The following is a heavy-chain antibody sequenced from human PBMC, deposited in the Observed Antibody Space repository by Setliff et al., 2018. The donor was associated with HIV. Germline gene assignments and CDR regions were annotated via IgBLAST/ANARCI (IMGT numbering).Heavy chain of an antibody. D-gene: IGHD6-6*01. CDR3: ARVLEQVVSDY. Sequence: SETLSLTCTVSGGSISSSSYYWGWIRQPPGKGLGWIGSIYYSGSTYYNPSLKSRVTISVDTSKNQFSLKLSSVTAADTAVYYCARVLEQVVSDYWGQGTLVTVSS. V-gene: IGHV4-39*01. CDR1: GGSISSSSYY. J-gene: IGHJ4*02. CDR2: IYYSGST.